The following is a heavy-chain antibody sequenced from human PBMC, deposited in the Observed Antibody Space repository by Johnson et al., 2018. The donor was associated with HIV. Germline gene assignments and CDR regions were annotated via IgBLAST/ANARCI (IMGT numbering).Heavy chain of an antibody. CDR2: ISYDGSNK. CDR3: ARDGWGSRGWDDAFDI. J-gene: IGHJ3*02. Sequence: MQLVESGGGVVQPGRSLRLSCAASGFTFSSHGMHWVRQAPGKGLECVAVISYDGSNKYYADSVKGRFTISRDNSKNTLYLQINSLRAEDTAVYYCARDGWGSRGWDDAFDIWGQGTMVTVSS. CDR1: GFTFSSHG. D-gene: IGHD6-19*01. V-gene: IGHV3-30*03.